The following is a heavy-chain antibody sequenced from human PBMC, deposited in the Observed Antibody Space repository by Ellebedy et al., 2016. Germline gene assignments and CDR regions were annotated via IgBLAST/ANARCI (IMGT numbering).Heavy chain of an antibody. CDR3: ARGAAKGYGSGSYSDWFDP. D-gene: IGHD3-10*01. CDR1: GGSISSSSYY. Sequence: SETLSLXXTVSGGSISSSSYYWGWIRQPPGKGLEWIGSIYYSGSTYYNPSLKSRVTISVDTSKNQFSLKLSSVTAADTAVYYCARGAAKGYGSGSYSDWFDPWGQGTLVTVSS. CDR2: IYYSGST. V-gene: IGHV4-39*07. J-gene: IGHJ5*02.